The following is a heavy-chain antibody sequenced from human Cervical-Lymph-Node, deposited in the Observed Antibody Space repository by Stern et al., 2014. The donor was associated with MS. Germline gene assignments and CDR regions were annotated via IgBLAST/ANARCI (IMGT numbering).Heavy chain of an antibody. CDR2: IYYDGSNR. CDR1: GFTFSSSG. V-gene: IGHV3-33*01. Sequence: VQLVQSGGGVVKPGRSLRLSCAASGFTFSSSGMHWVRQAPGKGLEWLGIIYYDGSNRYYAGSVKGRFTISRDNSKNTLYLQMNSLRAEDTAVYYCAREGGNTAEYFQHWGQGTLVTVSS. D-gene: IGHD4-23*01. CDR3: AREGGNTAEYFQH. J-gene: IGHJ1*01.